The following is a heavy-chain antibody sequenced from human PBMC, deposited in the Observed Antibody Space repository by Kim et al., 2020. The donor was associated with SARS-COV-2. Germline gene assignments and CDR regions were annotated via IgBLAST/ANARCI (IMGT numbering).Heavy chain of an antibody. CDR2: IRKKASDGAA. D-gene: IGHD3-16*01. J-gene: IGHJ6*02. CDR3: SSAIWQFRRMDV. V-gene: IGHV3-49*03. CDR1: GFTFRDYS. Sequence: GGSLRLSCTASGFTFRDYSMSWFRQAPGQGLEWVGFIRKKASDGAAEYAASVKDRFTISRDDPTNIVYLQMNSLKTEDTAVNYCSSAIWQFRRMDVWG.